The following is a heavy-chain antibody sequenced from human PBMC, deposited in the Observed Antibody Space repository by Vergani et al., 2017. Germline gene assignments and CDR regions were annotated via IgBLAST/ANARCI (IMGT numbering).Heavy chain of an antibody. D-gene: IGHD4-17*01. CDR1: GFTFSSYA. V-gene: IGHV3-23*04. J-gene: IGHJ6*02. CDR2: ISGSGGST. Sequence: VHLVESGGGVVQPGGSLRLSCAASGFTFSSYAMSWVRQAPGKGLEWVSAISGSGGSTYYADSVKGRFTISRDNSKTTLYLQMNSLRAEDTAVYYCAKNINGDYLVWYDYYGMDVWGQGTTVTVSS. CDR3: AKNINGDYLVWYDYYGMDV.